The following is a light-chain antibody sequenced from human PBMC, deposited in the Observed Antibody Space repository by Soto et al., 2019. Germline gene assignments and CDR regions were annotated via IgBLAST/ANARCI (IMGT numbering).Light chain of an antibody. CDR2: AAS. J-gene: IGKJ1*01. V-gene: IGKV1-17*01. CDR1: QGIRND. CDR3: QQYNSYWT. Sequence: IQMTQSPSSLSASVGDRVTITCRASQGIRNDLGWYQQKPGKAPKLLIYAASSLQSGVPSRFRGSRSGTEFTLTISSLQPDDFATYYCQQYNSYWTFGQGTKVDIK.